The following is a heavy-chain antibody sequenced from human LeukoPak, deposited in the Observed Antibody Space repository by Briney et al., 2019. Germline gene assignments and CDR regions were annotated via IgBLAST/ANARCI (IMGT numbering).Heavy chain of an antibody. D-gene: IGHD6-6*01. J-gene: IGHJ3*02. CDR3: ARVGGSSSILTAFDI. V-gene: IGHV4-59*02. CDR1: GGSVRSYY. Sequence: SETLSLTCTVSGGSVRSYYWAWIRQPPGKGLEWIGYIYYSGSTNNNPSLKSRATISVDTSKNHVSLKLSSVTAADAAVYFCARVGGSSSILTAFDIWGQGTMVTVSS. CDR2: IYYSGST.